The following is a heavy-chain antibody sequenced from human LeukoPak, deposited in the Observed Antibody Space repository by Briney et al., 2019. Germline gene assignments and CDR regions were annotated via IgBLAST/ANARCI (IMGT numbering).Heavy chain of an antibody. CDR1: GLTFSSYW. D-gene: IGHD4/OR15-4a*01. Sequence: GGSLRLSCAASGLTFSSYWMHWVRQAPGKGMVWVSRINSDGSTTTYADSVKGRFTISRDNAMNTLYLQMNSLRAEDTAVYYCARDRRLWNMDVWGTGTTVTISS. CDR3: ARDRRLWNMDV. J-gene: IGHJ6*03. CDR2: INSDGSTT. V-gene: IGHV3-74*01.